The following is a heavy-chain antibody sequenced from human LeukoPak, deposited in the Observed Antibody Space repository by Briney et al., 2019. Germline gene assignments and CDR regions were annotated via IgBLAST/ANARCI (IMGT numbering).Heavy chain of an antibody. CDR2: ISSSSSTI. D-gene: IGHD3-3*01. CDR3: ARGSSGDSSYDFWSGYYNRTYDAFDI. Sequence: GGSLRLSCAASGFAFSSYSMNWVRQAPGKGLEWVSYISSSSSTIYYADSVRGRFTISRDNAKNSLYLQMNSLRAEDTAVYYCARGSSGDSSYDFWSGYYNRTYDAFDIWGQGTMVTVSS. V-gene: IGHV3-48*01. CDR1: GFAFSSYS. J-gene: IGHJ3*02.